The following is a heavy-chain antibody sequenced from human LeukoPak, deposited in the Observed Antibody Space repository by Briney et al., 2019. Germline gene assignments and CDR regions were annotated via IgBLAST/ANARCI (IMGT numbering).Heavy chain of an antibody. J-gene: IGHJ4*02. CDR3: AKDIGSSSQQSY. Sequence: GGSLRLSCAASGFTLSSYAIHWVRQAPGKGLEWVAFIRYDGSNKYYADSVKGRFTISRDNSKNTLYLQMNSLRAEDTAVYYCAKDIGSSSQQSYWGQGTLVTVSS. D-gene: IGHD6-13*01. CDR2: IRYDGSNK. V-gene: IGHV3-30*02. CDR1: GFTLSSYA.